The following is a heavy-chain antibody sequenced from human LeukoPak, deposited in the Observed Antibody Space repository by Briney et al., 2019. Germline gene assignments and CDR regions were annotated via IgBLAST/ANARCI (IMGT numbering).Heavy chain of an antibody. CDR3: LRAEDTAVYYCARPLRWSRGAFDI. CDR2: ISGSGGST. D-gene: IGHD4-23*01. CDR1: GFTFSSYA. V-gene: IGHV3-23*01. Sequence: PGGSLRLSCAASGFTFSSYAMSWVRQAPGKGLEWVSAISGSGGSTYYADSVKGRFTISRDNSKNTLYLQMNSLRAEDTAVVNSLRAEDTAVYYCARPLRWSRGAFDIWGQGTMVTVSS. J-gene: IGHJ3*02.